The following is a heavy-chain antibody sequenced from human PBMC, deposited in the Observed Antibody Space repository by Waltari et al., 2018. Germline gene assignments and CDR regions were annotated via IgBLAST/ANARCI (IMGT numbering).Heavy chain of an antibody. CDR3: ARQYCTNGVCLPPDAFDI. D-gene: IGHD2-8*01. CDR1: GGSISSSSYY. CDR2: IYYSGSI. V-gene: IGHV4-39*01. Sequence: QLQLQESGPGLVKPSETLSLTCTVSGGSISSSSYYWGWIRQPPGKGLEWIGSIYYSGSIYYNPSLKSRVTISVDTSKNQFSLKLSSVTAADTAVYYCARQYCTNGVCLPPDAFDIWGQGTMVTVSS. J-gene: IGHJ3*02.